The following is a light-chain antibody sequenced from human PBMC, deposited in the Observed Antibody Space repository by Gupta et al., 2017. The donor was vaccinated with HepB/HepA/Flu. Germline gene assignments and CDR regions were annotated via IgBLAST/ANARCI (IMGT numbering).Light chain of an antibody. CDR1: QSVSSN. J-gene: IGKJ5*01. V-gene: IGKV3-15*01. CDR2: GAS. CDR3: QQYNNWPPIT. Sequence: EIVMTQSPATLSVSPGERATLPCRASQSVSSNLAWYQQNPGQAPRLLIYGASTRATGIQARFSGSGSGTEFTLPISSLQSEDFAVYYCQQYNNWPPITFGQGTRLEIK.